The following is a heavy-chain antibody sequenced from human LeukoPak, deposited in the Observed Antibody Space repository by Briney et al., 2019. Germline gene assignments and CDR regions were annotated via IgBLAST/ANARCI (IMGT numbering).Heavy chain of an antibody. CDR1: GYTFTSYG. V-gene: IGHV1-18*01. CDR2: ISAYNGNT. CDR3: ARDQALIHEYSGSYSPFDY. D-gene: IGHD1-26*01. J-gene: IGHJ4*02. Sequence: ASVKVSCKASGYTFTSYGISWVRQAPGQGLEWMGWISAYNGNTNCAQKLQGRVTMTTDTSTSTAYMELRSLRSDDTAVYYCARDQALIHEYSGSYSPFDYWGQGTLVTVSS.